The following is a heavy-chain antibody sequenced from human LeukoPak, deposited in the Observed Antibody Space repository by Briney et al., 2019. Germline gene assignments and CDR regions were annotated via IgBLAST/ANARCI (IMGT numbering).Heavy chain of an antibody. CDR1: GFTFSSYG. CDR2: IRYDGSNK. J-gene: IGHJ4*02. D-gene: IGHD4-17*01. V-gene: IGHV3-30*02. CDR3: ARLNDYGDYAAAGGYFDY. Sequence: PGGSLRLSCAASGFTFSSYGMHWVRQAPGKGLEWVAFIRYDGSNKYYADSVKGQFTISRDNSKNTLYLQMNSLRAEDTAVYYCARLNDYGDYAAAGGYFDYWAREPWSPSPQ.